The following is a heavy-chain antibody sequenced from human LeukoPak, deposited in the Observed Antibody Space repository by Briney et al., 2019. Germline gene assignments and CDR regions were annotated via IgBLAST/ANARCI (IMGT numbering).Heavy chain of an antibody. D-gene: IGHD3-3*01. CDR1: GFTFSTYW. V-gene: IGHV3-7*01. Sequence: GGSLRLSCAASGFTFSTYWMSWVRQAPGKGLEWVANIKQDGSEKYYVDSVKGRFTVSRDNAKNSLYLQMNTLRPEDTAVYYCARERQNKDFWSGGDYWGQGTLVTVSS. CDR3: ARERQNKDFWSGGDY. J-gene: IGHJ4*02. CDR2: IKQDGSEK.